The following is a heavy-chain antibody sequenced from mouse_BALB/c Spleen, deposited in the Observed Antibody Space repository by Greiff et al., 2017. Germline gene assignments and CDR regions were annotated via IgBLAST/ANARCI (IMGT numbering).Heavy chain of an antibody. Sequence: QVQLQQSGAELAKPGASVKMSCKASGYTFTSYWMHWVKQRPGQGLEWIGYINPSTGYTEYNQKFKDKATLTADKSSSTAYMQLSSLTSEDSAVYYCARRTTMIYAMDYWGQGTSVTVSS. CDR3: ARRTTMIYAMDY. CDR2: INPSTGYT. D-gene: IGHD2-4*01. V-gene: IGHV1-7*01. J-gene: IGHJ4*01. CDR1: GYTFTSYW.